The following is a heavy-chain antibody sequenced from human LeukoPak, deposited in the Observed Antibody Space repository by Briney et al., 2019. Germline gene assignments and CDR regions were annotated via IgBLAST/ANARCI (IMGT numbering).Heavy chain of an antibody. Sequence: GGSLRLSCAASGFTFSSYAMGWVRQAPGKGLEWVSAISGSGGSTYYADSVKGRFTISRDNSKNTLYLQMNSLRAEDTAVYYCAKDRDSGSYQSYWGQGTLVTVSS. CDR3: AKDRDSGSYQSY. D-gene: IGHD1-26*01. CDR1: GFTFSSYA. V-gene: IGHV3-23*01. J-gene: IGHJ4*02. CDR2: ISGSGGST.